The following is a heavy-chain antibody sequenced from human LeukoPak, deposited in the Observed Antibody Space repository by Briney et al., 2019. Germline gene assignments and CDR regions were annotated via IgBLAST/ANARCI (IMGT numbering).Heavy chain of an antibody. J-gene: IGHJ4*02. CDR2: IHHSGNT. V-gene: IGHV4-4*02. CDR3: ASYVSRTMRDS. D-gene: IGHD3-16*01. CDR1: GDSISSSNW. Sequence: SGTLSLTCAVSGDSISSSNWWSWVRQPPGKGLEWIGDIHHSGNTNHNPSLKSRVTISADTSRNQFSLKLSSVTARDTAVYYCASYVSRTMRDSWGQGTLVSVSS.